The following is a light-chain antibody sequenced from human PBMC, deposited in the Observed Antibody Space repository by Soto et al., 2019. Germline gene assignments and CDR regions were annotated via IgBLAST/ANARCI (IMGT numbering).Light chain of an antibody. CDR1: QSVTSTY. V-gene: IGKV3-20*01. J-gene: IGKJ4*01. CDR3: QQYGSSPLT. Sequence: EIVLTQSPGTLSLSPGERATLSCRASQSVTSTYLAWYQQKPGQAPRLLIYGASNRATGIPDRFTGSGSGTDFTLTISRLEQEDFAVYYCQQYGSSPLTFGGGTKVEIK. CDR2: GAS.